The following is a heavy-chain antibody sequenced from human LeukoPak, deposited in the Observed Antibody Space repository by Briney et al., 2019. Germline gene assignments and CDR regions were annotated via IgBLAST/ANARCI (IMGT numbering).Heavy chain of an antibody. D-gene: IGHD2-8*02. J-gene: IGHJ4*02. CDR3: GGLQREIVLVVYDY. V-gene: IGHV4-39*01. Sequence: PSETLSFSCTVSGVSISSSSYYWGRHRPPQGQGLVWIGSNYYSGSTYYNPSLKSRVTMSVDTSKNQFSLKLISVTAADAAVDYCGGLQREIVLVVYDYWGQGTLVTVSS. CDR1: GVSISSSSYY. CDR2: NYYSGST.